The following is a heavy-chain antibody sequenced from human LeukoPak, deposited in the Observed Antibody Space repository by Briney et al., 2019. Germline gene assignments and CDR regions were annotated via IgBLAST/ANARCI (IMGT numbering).Heavy chain of an antibody. CDR1: GFTFSSYG. V-gene: IGHV3-30*02. J-gene: IGHJ4*02. CDR3: AKEIYYDSSAFFDY. D-gene: IGHD3-22*01. CDR2: IGYDGSNK. Sequence: GGSLRLSCAASGFTFSSYGIHWVRQAPGKGLEWVAVIGYDGSNKYYADSVKGRFTISRDNSKNTLYLQMNSLRTEDTAVYFCAKEIYYDSSAFFDYWGQGTLVTVSA.